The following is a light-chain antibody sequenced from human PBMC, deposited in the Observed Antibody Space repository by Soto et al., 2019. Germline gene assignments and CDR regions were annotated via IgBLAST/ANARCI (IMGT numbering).Light chain of an antibody. Sequence: QSVLTQPASVSGSPGQSITISCTGTSSDVGGYDFVSWYQQHPGKAPKLMIYQVRNRPSGVSDRFSGSKSGNTASLTISGLQAEDGADYYCSSYTSSSTLLYLFGTGTKLTVL. J-gene: IGLJ1*01. V-gene: IGLV2-14*01. CDR2: QVR. CDR3: SSYTSSSTLLYL. CDR1: SSDVGGYDF.